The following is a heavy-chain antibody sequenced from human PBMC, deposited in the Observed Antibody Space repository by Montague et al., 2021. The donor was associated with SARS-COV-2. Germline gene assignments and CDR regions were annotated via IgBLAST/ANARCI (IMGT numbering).Heavy chain of an antibody. CDR3: ARGSGWMGNAFDI. V-gene: IGHV4-59*01. D-gene: IGHD6-19*01. Sequence: SETLSLTCTVSGGSISSYYWSWIRQPPGKGLEWIGYIYYSGSTNYNPSPKSRVTISVDTSKNQFSLKLSSVTAVDTAVYYCARGSGWMGNAFDIWGQGTMVTVSS. CDR2: IYYSGST. J-gene: IGHJ3*02. CDR1: GGSISSYY.